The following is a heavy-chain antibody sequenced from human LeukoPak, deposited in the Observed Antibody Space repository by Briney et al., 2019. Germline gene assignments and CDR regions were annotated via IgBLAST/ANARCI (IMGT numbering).Heavy chain of an antibody. J-gene: IGHJ4*02. CDR3: ARGFSGSYSGVHFDY. V-gene: IGHV4-38-2*02. D-gene: IGHD1-26*01. Sequence: KPSETLSLTCSVSGYSISSAYYWGWIRQPPGKELEWIATIHYSGSTYYNPSLKSRVTISLDTSKNQFSLKLNSVAAADTAVYYCARGFSGSYSGVHFDYWGQGTLVTVSS. CDR2: IHYSGST. CDR1: GYSISSAYY.